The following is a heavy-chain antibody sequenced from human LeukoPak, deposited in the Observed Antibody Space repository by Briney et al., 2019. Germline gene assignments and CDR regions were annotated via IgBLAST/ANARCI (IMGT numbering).Heavy chain of an antibody. CDR1: GYALTELS. CDR3: ATEKKLELPRGFDY. D-gene: IGHD1-7*01. J-gene: IGHJ4*02. Sequence: ASVKVSCKVSGYALTELSMHWVRQAPGKGLEWMGGFDPEDGETIYAQKFQGRVTMTEDTSTDTAYMELSSLRSEDTAVYYCATEKKLELPRGFDYWGQGTLVTVSS. CDR2: FDPEDGET. V-gene: IGHV1-24*01.